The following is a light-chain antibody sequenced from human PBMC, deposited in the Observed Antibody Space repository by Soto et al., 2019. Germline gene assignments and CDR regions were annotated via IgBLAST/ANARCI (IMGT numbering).Light chain of an antibody. V-gene: IGLV3-21*02. CDR1: NIGSKS. CDR3: QVWDSSTGQVV. Sequence: SYELTQPPAVSVAPGQTARITCGGDNIGSKSVHWYQQKAGQAPVLVVYDDSDRPSGISERLSGSNSGNTATLTISTVEAGDEGDYYCQVWDSSTGQVVFAGGTKLTVL. CDR2: DDS. J-gene: IGLJ2*01.